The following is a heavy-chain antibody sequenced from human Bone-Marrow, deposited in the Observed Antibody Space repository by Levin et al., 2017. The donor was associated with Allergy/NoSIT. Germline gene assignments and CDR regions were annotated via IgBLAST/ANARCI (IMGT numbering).Heavy chain of an antibody. CDR3: ARDQGYYSSGNRYNPFSYYMDV. CDR2: INTANGNT. J-gene: IGHJ6*03. D-gene: IGHD3-10*01. Sequence: GGSLRLSCKASGYTFTSYSLYWVRQAPGQGLECMGWINTANGNTKYSRKFQGRVTITRDTSASTTYMDLNSLSAEDTAVYYCARDQGYYSSGNRYNPFSYYMDVWGKGTTVTVSS. CDR1: GYTFTSYS. V-gene: IGHV1-3*04.